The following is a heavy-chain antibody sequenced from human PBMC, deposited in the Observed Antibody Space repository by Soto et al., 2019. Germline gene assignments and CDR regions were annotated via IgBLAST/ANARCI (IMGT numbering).Heavy chain of an antibody. CDR1: GGSISSSGYY. CDR2: VYYSGST. D-gene: IGHD3-9*01. CDR3: ARLDILTGYFSYFDS. J-gene: IGHJ4*02. Sequence: NPSETLSLTCNVSGGSISSSGYYWGWIRQPPGKGLEWIGSVYYSGSTYYNPSLMSRVTISVDTSKNQFSLKLSSVTAADTAVFYCARLDILTGYFSYFDSWGQGTLVTVSS. V-gene: IGHV4-39*01.